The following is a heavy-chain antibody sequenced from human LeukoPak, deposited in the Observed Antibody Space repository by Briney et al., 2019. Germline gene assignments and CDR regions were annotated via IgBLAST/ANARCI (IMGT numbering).Heavy chain of an antibody. CDR3: ARAQLLSN. D-gene: IGHD2-2*01. V-gene: IGHV3-21*01. CDR1: GFTFSSYW. CDR2: ISSSSSYI. J-gene: IGHJ4*02. Sequence: TGGSLRLSCAASGFTFSSYWMSWVRQAPGKGLEWVSSISSSSSYIYYADSVKGRFTISRDNAKNSLYLQMNSLRAEDTAVYYCARAQLLSNWGQGTLVTVSS.